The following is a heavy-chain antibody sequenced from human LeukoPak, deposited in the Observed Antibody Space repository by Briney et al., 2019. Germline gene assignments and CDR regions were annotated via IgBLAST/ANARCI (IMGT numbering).Heavy chain of an antibody. Sequence: GGSLRLSCTASGFTFSSYAMSWVRQAPGKGLEWVSAISGSGGSTYYADSVKGRFTISRDNSKNTLYLQMNSLRAEDTAVYYCAKELSFILTGYYSDYWGQGTLVTVSS. CDR3: AKELSFILTGYYSDY. CDR1: GFTFSSYA. V-gene: IGHV3-23*01. J-gene: IGHJ4*02. D-gene: IGHD3-9*01. CDR2: ISGSGGST.